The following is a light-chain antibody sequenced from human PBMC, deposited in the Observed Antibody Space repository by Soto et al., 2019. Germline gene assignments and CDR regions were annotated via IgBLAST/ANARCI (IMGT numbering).Light chain of an antibody. CDR1: SSDVGSYNR. J-gene: IGLJ2*01. CDR2: EVS. V-gene: IGLV2-18*02. CDR3: SSFTTSNTLV. Sequence: QSVLTQPPSVSGSPGQSVTISCTGTSSDVGSYNRVSWFRQPPGTAPKLIIYEVSNRPSGVPDRFSGSKSGNTASLTISGLQAEDEADYYCSSFTTSNTLVFGGGTKVTVL.